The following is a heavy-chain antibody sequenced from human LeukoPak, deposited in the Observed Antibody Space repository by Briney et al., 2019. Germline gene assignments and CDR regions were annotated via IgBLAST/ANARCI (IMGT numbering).Heavy chain of an antibody. J-gene: IGHJ6*03. Sequence: SETLSLTCTVSGGSISSYYWSWIRQPPGKGLEWIGYIYYSGSTNYNPSLKSRVTISVDTSKNQFSLKLSSVTAADTAVYYCARTTEGGYTYDYFYYYYMDVWGKGTTVTIS. CDR1: GGSISSYY. D-gene: IGHD5-18*01. CDR2: IYYSGST. V-gene: IGHV4-59*01. CDR3: ARTTEGGYTYDYFYYYYMDV.